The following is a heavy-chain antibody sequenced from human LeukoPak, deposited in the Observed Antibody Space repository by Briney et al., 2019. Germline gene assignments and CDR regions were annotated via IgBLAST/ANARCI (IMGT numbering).Heavy chain of an antibody. CDR2: IIPIFGTA. V-gene: IGHV1-69*05. CDR1: GYTFTSYG. D-gene: IGHD6-13*01. J-gene: IGHJ4*02. Sequence: ASVKVSCKASGYTFTSYGISWVRQAPGQGLEWMGGIIPIFGTANYAQKFQGRVTITTDESTSTAYMELSSLRSEDTAVYYCATPNGLGSSWYYFDYWGQGTLVTVSS. CDR3: ATPNGLGSSWYYFDY.